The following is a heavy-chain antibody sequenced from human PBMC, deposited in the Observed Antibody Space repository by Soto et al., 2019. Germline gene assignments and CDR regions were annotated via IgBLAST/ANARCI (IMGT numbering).Heavy chain of an antibody. CDR1: GFTFSNAW. CDR2: IKSKTDGGTT. D-gene: IGHD2-15*01. Sequence: GGSLRLSCAASGFTFSNAWMNWVRQAPGKGLEWVGRIKSKTDGGTTDYAAPVKGRFTISRDDSKNTLYLQMNSLKTEDTAVYYCTTVSPGGLGGRDLSGGRKFDYWGQGTLVTVSS. V-gene: IGHV3-15*07. CDR3: TTVSPGGLGGRDLSGGRKFDY. J-gene: IGHJ4*02.